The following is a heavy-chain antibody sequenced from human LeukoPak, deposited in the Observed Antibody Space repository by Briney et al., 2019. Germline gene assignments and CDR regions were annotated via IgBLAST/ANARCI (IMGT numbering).Heavy chain of an antibody. CDR3: AGASKMATTDLDY. J-gene: IGHJ4*02. CDR1: GYTFTGYY. D-gene: IGHD5-24*01. Sequence: ASVKVSCKASGYTFTGYYMHWVRQAPGQGLEWMGWINPNSGGTNYAQKFQGRVTITADKSTSTAYMELSSLRSEDTAVYYCAGASKMATTDLDYWGQGTLVTVSS. V-gene: IGHV1-2*02. CDR2: INPNSGGT.